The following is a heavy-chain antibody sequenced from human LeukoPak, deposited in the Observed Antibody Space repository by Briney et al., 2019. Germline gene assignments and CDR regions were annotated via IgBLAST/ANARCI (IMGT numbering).Heavy chain of an antibody. D-gene: IGHD2-15*01. CDR2: IYQSGST. V-gene: IGHV4-30-2*01. CDR3: ATGTGYCSGGGCYDY. CDR1: GGSISSGGYS. Sequence: SETLSLTCAVSGGSISSGGYSWSWIRQPPGKGLEWIGYIYQSGSTYYNPSLKSRVTISVDRSKNQFSLKLSSVTAADTGIYYCATGTGYCSGGGCYDYWGQGTLVTVSS. J-gene: IGHJ4*02.